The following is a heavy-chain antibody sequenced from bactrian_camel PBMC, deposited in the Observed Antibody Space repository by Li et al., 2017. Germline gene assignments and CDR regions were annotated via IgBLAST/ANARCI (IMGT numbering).Heavy chain of an antibody. CDR1: GITFSNYY. Sequence: VQLVESGGGLVQPGGSLRLSCAASGITFSNYYVTWVRQAPGKGLEWVSAFNSDGGTTYYADSVKGRFTISQDNASKTVVLQMKSLKPEDTAVYYCAADLGYGSSSHYVCKDYWNQGTQVT. J-gene: IGHJ4*01. V-gene: IGHV3S40*01. CDR3: AADLGYGSSSHYVCKDY. D-gene: IGHD2*01. CDR2: FNSDGGTT.